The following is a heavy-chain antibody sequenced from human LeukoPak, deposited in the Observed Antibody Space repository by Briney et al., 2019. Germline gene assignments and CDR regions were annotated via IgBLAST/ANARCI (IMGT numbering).Heavy chain of an antibody. CDR1: GFTFKNYW. D-gene: IGHD6-13*01. V-gene: IGHV3-74*01. J-gene: IGHJ6*03. CDR3: LAGYYYYYMDV. Sequence: GGSLRLSCAASGFTFKNYWMHWVREAPGKGLVWGARTNTHGTSANYADPVKGRFIISRDNANNTLYLQMNGLRDEDTGAYYALAGYYYYYMDVWGKGTTVTVSS. CDR2: TNTHGTSA.